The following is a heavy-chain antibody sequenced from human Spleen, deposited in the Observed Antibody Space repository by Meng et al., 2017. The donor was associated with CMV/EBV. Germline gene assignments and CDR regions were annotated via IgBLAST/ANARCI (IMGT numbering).Heavy chain of an antibody. Sequence: ASVKVSCKAPTYIFTSYNMHWVRQAPGQGLEWMGIINTSGGSTSYVQKFQGRVTMTRDTSTSTVYMELSSLRSEDTAVYYGARDWLAAAGYYGMDVWGQGTTVTVSS. CDR2: INTSGGST. V-gene: IGHV1-46*01. CDR1: TYIFTSYN. CDR3: ARDWLAAAGYYGMDV. J-gene: IGHJ6*02. D-gene: IGHD6-13*01.